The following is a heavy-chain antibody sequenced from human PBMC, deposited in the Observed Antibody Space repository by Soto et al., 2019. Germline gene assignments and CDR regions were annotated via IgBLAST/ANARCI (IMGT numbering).Heavy chain of an antibody. CDR2: IYYSGST. CDR1: GGSISSGDYY. Sequence: VSLTCTVSGGSISSGDYYWSWIRQPPGKGLEWIGYIYYSGSTYYNPSLKSRVTISVDTSKNQFSLKLSSVTAADTAVYYCARVNDYNSCFDYWGQGTMVTVYS. J-gene: IGHJ4*02. CDR3: ARVNDYNSCFDY. D-gene: IGHD4-4*01. V-gene: IGHV4-30-4*01.